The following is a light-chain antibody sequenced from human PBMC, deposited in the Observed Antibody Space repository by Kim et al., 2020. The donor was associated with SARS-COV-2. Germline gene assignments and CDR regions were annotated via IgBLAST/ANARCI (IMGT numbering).Light chain of an antibody. CDR1: QNVDSRQ. J-gene: IGKJ4*01. Sequence: ELVLTQSPATLSLSPGERATLSCRASQNVDSRQLAWYQQKPGQAPRLLIYGASGRATGIPDRFSGSGSGTDFTLTISRLEPEDFALYYCQHYYGSPPLTFGGGTKVDIK. CDR3: QHYYGSPPLT. V-gene: IGKV3-20*01. CDR2: GAS.